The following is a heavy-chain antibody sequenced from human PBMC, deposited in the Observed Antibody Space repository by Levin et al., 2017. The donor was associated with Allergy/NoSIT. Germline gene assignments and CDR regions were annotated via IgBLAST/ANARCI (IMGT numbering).Heavy chain of an antibody. J-gene: IGHJ2*01. D-gene: IGHD2-2*01. CDR3: AREYCSSTSCYASGISGYFDL. Sequence: GGSLRLSCAASGFTFSSYGMHWVRQAPGKGLEWVAVIWYDGSNKYYADSVKGRFTISRDNSKNTLYLQMNSLRAEDTAVYYCAREYCSSTSCYASGISGYFDLWGRGTLVTVSS. V-gene: IGHV3-33*01. CDR1: GFTFSSYG. CDR2: IWYDGSNK.